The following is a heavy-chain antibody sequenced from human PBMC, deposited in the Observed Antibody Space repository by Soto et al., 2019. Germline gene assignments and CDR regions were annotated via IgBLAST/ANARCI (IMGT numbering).Heavy chain of an antibody. CDR2: INHRGST. J-gene: IGHJ4*02. V-gene: IGHV4-34*01. Sequence: SETLSLTCAVYGGSFSGYYWSWIRQPPGKGLEWIGEINHRGSTNYNPSLKSRVTISVDTSKNQFSLKLSSVTAADTAVYYCARGGYYDILTGYHDFFDFWGQGTLVTVSS. CDR1: GGSFSGYY. CDR3: ARGGYYDILTGYHDFFDF. D-gene: IGHD3-9*01.